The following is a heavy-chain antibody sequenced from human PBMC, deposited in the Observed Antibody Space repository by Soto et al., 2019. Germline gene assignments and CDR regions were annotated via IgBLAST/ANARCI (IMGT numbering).Heavy chain of an antibody. Sequence: GGSLRLSCSASGFTFSSYAMHWVRQAPGKGLEYVSAISSNGGSTYYADSVKGRFTISRDNSKNTLYLQMSSLRAEDTAVYYCVKGGSFYSSGYDYWGQGTLVTVSS. CDR1: GFTFSSYA. J-gene: IGHJ4*02. CDR2: ISSNGGST. CDR3: VKGGSFYSSGYDY. D-gene: IGHD6-19*01. V-gene: IGHV3-64D*08.